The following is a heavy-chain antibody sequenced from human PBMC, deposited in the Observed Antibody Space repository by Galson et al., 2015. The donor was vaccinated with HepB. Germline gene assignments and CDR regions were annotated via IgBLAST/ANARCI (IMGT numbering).Heavy chain of an antibody. Sequence: RLSCAASGFTFSGSAMHWVRQASGKGLEWVGRIRSKANSYATAYAASVKGRFTISRDDSKNTAYLQMNSLKTEDTAVYYCTTQSGGYYGSGSSAIDYWGQGTLVTVSS. CDR1: GFTFSGSA. V-gene: IGHV3-73*01. CDR3: TTQSGGYYGSGSSAIDY. CDR2: IRSKANSYAT. D-gene: IGHD3-10*01. J-gene: IGHJ4*02.